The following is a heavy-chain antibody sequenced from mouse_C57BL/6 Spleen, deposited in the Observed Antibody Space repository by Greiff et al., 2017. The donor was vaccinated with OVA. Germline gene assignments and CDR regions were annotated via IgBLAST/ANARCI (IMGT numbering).Heavy chain of an antibody. Sequence: EVKLQESGGGLVQPGGSLKLSCAASGFTFSDYYMYWVRQTPEKRLEWVAYISNGGGSNYYPDTVKGRFTISRDNAKNTLYLQMSRLKSEDTAMYDCARRGYYYGSSYWYFDVWGTGTTVTVSS. V-gene: IGHV5-12*01. CDR3: ARRGYYYGSSYWYFDV. D-gene: IGHD1-1*01. CDR2: ISNGGGSN. J-gene: IGHJ1*03. CDR1: GFTFSDYY.